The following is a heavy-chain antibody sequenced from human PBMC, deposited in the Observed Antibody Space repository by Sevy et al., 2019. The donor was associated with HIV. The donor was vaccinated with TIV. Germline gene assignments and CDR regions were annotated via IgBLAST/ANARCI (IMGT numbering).Heavy chain of an antibody. D-gene: IGHD5-18*01. CDR2: IRSKAYGGTT. V-gene: IGHV3-49*03. J-gene: IGHJ4*02. CDR1: GFTFGDYA. Sequence: GGCLRLSCTASGFTFGDYAMSWFRQAPGKGLEWVGFIRSKAYGGTTEYAASVKGRFTISRDDSKSIAYLQMNSLKTEDTAVYYCTRGPPGYSYGYHYFDYWGQGTLVTVSS. CDR3: TRGPPGYSYGYHYFDY.